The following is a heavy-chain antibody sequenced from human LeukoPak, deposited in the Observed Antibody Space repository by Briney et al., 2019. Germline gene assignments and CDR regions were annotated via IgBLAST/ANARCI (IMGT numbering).Heavy chain of an antibody. D-gene: IGHD1-26*01. V-gene: IGHV1-2*02. CDR2: INPNSGGT. CDR1: GYTFTGYY. Sequence: ASVKVSCKASGYTFTGYYMHWVRQAPGQGLEWMGWINPNSGGTNYAQKFQGRVTMTRDTSISTAYMELSRLRSDDTAVYYCARTSSPPTSRGDWELLGYWGQGTLVTVSS. J-gene: IGHJ4*02. CDR3: ARTSSPPTSRGDWELLGY.